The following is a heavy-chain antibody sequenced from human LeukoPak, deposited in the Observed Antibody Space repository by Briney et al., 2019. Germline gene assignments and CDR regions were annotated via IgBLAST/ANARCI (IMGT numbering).Heavy chain of an antibody. V-gene: IGHV4-34*01. J-gene: IGHJ4*02. Sequence: KPSETLSLTCAVYGGSFSGYYWSWIRQPPGKGLEWIGEINHSGSTYYNPSLKSRVTISVDTSKNQFSLKLSSVTAADTAVYYCARETHYYDSSGYYQTTYYFDYWGQGTLVTVSS. CDR3: ARETHYYDSSGYYQTTYYFDY. CDR2: INHSGST. CDR1: GGSFSGYY. D-gene: IGHD3-22*01.